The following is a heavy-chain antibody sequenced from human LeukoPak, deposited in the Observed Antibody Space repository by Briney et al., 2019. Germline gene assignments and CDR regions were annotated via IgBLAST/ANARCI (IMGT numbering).Heavy chain of an antibody. J-gene: IGHJ6*02. CDR2: IYSGGST. CDR3: ASGYYDYVWGSSRAVGVDV. D-gene: IGHD3-16*02. V-gene: IGHV3-53*01. CDR1: GFTFSSYS. Sequence: GGSLRLSCAASGFTFSSYSMNWVRQAPGKGLEWVSVIYSGGSTYYADSVKGRFTISRDNSKNTLYLQMNSLRAEDTAVYYCASGYYDYVWGSSRAVGVDVWGQGTTVTVSS.